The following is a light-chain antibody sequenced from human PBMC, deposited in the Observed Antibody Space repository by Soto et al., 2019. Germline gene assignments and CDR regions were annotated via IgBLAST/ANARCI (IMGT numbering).Light chain of an antibody. CDR3: SSYTSSSTPIV. Sequence: HSALTQPASVSGSPGQSITSSCTGTSSDVGGYNFVSWYQQHPGKAPKLMIYEVTNRPSGVSNRFSGSKSGNTASLTISGLQAEDEADYYCSSYTSSSTPIVFGGGTKLTVL. CDR1: SSDVGGYNF. V-gene: IGLV2-14*01. J-gene: IGLJ3*02. CDR2: EVT.